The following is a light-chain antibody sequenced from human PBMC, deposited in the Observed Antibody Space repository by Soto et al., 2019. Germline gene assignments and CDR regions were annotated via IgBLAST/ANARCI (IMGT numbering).Light chain of an antibody. CDR3: SSYSSSSALDVI. J-gene: IGLJ2*01. Sequence: QSALTQPASVSGSPGQSITISCTGTSSDVGSYNLVSWYQQHPGTAPKLMISEGSKRPSGVSHRFSGSKSGNTASLTISGLQAEDEADYYCSSYSSSSALDVIFGGGTKLTVL. CDR1: SSDVGSYNL. CDR2: EGS. V-gene: IGLV2-14*02.